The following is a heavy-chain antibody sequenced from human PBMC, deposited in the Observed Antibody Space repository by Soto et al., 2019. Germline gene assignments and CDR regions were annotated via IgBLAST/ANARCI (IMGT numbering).Heavy chain of an antibody. CDR3: ARIGGYHGPLDY. V-gene: IGHV4-59*01. CDR1: GFSLRIYF. CDR2: TYHRGST. J-gene: IGHJ4*02. Sequence: SENLSLTYSVSGFSLRIYFFSCIRQAPGRGLAWIGYTYHRGSTNYSPSLKSRVAISLDTSENQSSLKVNSVTAADTAVYYCARIGGYHGPLDYWGQGTPVTVSS. D-gene: IGHD6-25*01.